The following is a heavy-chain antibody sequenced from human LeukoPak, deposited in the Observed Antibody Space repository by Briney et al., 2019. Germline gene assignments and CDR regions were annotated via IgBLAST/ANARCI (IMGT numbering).Heavy chain of an antibody. CDR2: IYSGGST. Sequence: GGSLRLSCAASGFTVSSNYMSWVRQAPGKGLEWVSVIYSGGSTYYADSVKGRFTISRDNSKNTLYLQMNSLRAEDAAVYYCATYYDFWSGAYYLDYWGQGTLVTVSS. V-gene: IGHV3-53*01. J-gene: IGHJ4*02. CDR1: GFTVSSNY. D-gene: IGHD3-3*01. CDR3: ATYYDFWSGAYYLDY.